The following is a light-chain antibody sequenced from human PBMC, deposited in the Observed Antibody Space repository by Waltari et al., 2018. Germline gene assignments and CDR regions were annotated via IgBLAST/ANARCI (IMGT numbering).Light chain of an antibody. CDR2: EDN. CDR3: QSFDSSHVV. J-gene: IGLJ2*01. CDR1: SGNIATNY. Sequence: FMLTQPHSVSESPGKTVTISCNRSSGNIATNYVQCYQQRPGSAPTKVIYEDNQRPSGVPDRFSGSIDSSSNSASLIISGLKAEDEADYYCQSFDSSHVVFGGGTKLTVL. V-gene: IGLV6-57*03.